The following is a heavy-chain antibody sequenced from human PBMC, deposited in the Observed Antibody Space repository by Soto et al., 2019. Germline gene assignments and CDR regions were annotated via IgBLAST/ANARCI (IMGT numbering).Heavy chain of an antibody. J-gene: IGHJ3*02. CDR3: AGLYYYDSSGYDDAFDI. V-gene: IGHV4-61*08. D-gene: IGHD3-22*01. CDR2: FYYTGST. Sequence: TLSLTCTVSGGYVSSGDHYWSWIRQPPGKGLEWIGYFYYTGSTNYNPSLKRRVTIPVDTSKNQSSLKLSSVTAADTAVYYCAGLYYYDSSGYDDAFDIWGQGTMVTVSS. CDR1: GGYVSSGDHY.